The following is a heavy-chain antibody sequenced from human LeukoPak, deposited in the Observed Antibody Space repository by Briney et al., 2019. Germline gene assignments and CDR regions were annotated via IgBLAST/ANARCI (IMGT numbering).Heavy chain of an antibody. CDR1: GGSFSGYY. Sequence: SETLSLTCAVYGGSFSGYYWSWIRQPPGKGQEWIGEINHSGSTNYNPSLKSRVTISVDTSKNQFSLKLSSVTAADTAVYYCARPDGSGSYRYWGQGTLVTVSS. D-gene: IGHD3-10*01. CDR2: INHSGST. V-gene: IGHV4-34*01. CDR3: ARPDGSGSYRY. J-gene: IGHJ4*02.